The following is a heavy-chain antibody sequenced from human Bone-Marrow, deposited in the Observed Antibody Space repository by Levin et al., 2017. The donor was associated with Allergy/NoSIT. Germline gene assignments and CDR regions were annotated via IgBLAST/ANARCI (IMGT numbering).Heavy chain of an antibody. Sequence: GESLKISCKASGYTFTKYYIHWVRQAPGQGLEWMGRINPNSGFTIYAQKFQGRVTMTSDTSVTTGYMDLRGLRSDDTAMYYCARDFFGSGSPFDYWGQGTRVTVSS. D-gene: IGHD3-10*01. V-gene: IGHV1-2*02. J-gene: IGHJ4*02. CDR1: GYTFTKYY. CDR2: INPNSGFT. CDR3: ARDFFGSGSPFDY.